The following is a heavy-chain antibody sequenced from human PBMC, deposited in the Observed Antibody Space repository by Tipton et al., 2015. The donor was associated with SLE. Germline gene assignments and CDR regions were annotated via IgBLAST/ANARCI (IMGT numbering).Heavy chain of an antibody. Sequence: TLSLTCTVSGDSVKSRYWIWVRQPAGRGLEWLAYRFHDGNINYNPSLKTRLTMSVDTSRDLFSLTLNSVTAADTGIYYCARGREWNWSPYYMDVWGKGTTVTVSS. CDR1: GDSVKSRY. V-gene: IGHV4-59*02. D-gene: IGHD1-1*01. CDR2: RFHDGNI. CDR3: ARGREWNWSPYYMDV. J-gene: IGHJ6*03.